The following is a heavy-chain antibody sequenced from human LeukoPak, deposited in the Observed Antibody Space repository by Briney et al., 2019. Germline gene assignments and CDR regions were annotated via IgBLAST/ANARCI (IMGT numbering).Heavy chain of an antibody. V-gene: IGHV3-49*04. J-gene: IGHJ4*02. CDR1: GFTFGDYA. CDR2: IRGKAYGGTT. D-gene: IGHD3-16*01. Sequence: GGSVRLSCTASGFTFGDYAMSWVRQAPGKGLEWVGFIRGKAYGGTTEYAASVKGRFTISRDDSKSIAYLQMNSLKTEDTAVYYCTRGGGYRKQHPTDYWGQGTLVTVSS. CDR3: TRGGGYRKQHPTDY.